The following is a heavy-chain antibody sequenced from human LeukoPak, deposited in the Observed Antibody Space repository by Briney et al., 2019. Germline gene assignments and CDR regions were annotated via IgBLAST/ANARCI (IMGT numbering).Heavy chain of an antibody. Sequence: GGSLRLSCAASGFTFSSYAMHWVRQAPGKGLEWVAVISYDGSNKYYADSVKGRFTISRDNSKNTLYLQMNSLRAEDTAVYYCARDVEMATTYYYCGMDVWGQGTTVTVSS. V-gene: IGHV3-30-3*01. CDR1: GFTFSSYA. CDR2: ISYDGSNK. CDR3: ARDVEMATTYYYCGMDV. D-gene: IGHD5-24*01. J-gene: IGHJ6*02.